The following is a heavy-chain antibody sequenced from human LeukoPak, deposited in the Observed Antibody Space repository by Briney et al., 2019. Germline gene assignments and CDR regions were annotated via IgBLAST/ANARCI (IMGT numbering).Heavy chain of an antibody. V-gene: IGHV3-23*01. CDR1: GFAFSSYA. J-gene: IGHJ4*02. CDR2: ISGSGGST. Sequence: GSLRLSCAASGFAFSSYAMSWVRQAPGKGLEWVSDISGSGGSTYYADSVKGRFTISRDNSKNTLYLQMNSLRAEDTAVYYCARGRIGSYFDYWGQGTLVTVSS. CDR3: ARGRIGSYFDY. D-gene: IGHD1-26*01.